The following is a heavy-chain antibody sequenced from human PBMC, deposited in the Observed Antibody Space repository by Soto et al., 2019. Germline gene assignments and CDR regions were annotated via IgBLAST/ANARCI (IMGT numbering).Heavy chain of an antibody. V-gene: IGHV4-61*01. Sequence: GTLSLTCTVSGGSVSSGSYYWSWIRQPPGKGLEWIGYIYYSGSTNYNPSLKSRVTISVDTSKNQFSLKLSSVTAADTAVYYCARDSPRYDYVWGSYDYWGQGTLVTVS. CDR1: GGSVSSGSYY. D-gene: IGHD3-16*01. J-gene: IGHJ4*02. CDR3: ARDSPRYDYVWGSYDY. CDR2: IYYSGST.